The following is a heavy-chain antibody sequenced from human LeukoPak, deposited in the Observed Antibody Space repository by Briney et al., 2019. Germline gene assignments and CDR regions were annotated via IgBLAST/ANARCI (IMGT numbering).Heavy chain of an antibody. J-gene: IGHJ5*02. D-gene: IGHD3-3*01. CDR3: AREGVYEFWSGYSSWFDP. CDR1: GGSISSGSYY. CDR2: IYTSGST. Sequence: SETLSLTCTVSGGSISSGSYYWSWIRQPAGKGLEWIGRIYTSGSTNYNPSLKSRVTISVDTSKNQFSLKLSSVTAADTAVYYCAREGVYEFWSGYSSWFDPWGQGTLVTVSS. V-gene: IGHV4-61*02.